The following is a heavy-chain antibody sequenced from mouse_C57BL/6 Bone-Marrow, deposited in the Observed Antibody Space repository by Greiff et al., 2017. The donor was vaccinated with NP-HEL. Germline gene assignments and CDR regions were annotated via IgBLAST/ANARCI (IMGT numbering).Heavy chain of an antibody. CDR3: VREGDDGRSYDYYAMDD. CDR2: IRSKSSNYAN. J-gene: IGHJ4*01. V-gene: IGHV10-3*01. CDR1: GFTFNTYA. Sequence: DVKLVESGGGLVQPKGSLKLSCAASGFTFNTYAMHWVRQAPGKGLEWVARIRSKSSNYANYYDDSVKARFTIHRDDSQSMLYRQMNNLKTEDTAMYYGVREGDDGRSYDYYAMDDWGQGTSVTVSS. D-gene: IGHD1-1*01.